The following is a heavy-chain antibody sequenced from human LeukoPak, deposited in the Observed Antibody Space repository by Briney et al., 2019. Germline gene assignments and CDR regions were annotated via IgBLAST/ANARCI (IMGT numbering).Heavy chain of an antibody. V-gene: IGHV1-3*01. J-gene: IGHJ5*02. CDR1: GYTFTCYA. CDR2: INAGNGNT. D-gene: IGHD4-17*01. Sequence: ASVKVSCKASGYTFTCYAMHWVRQAPGQRLEWTGWINAGNGNTKYSQKFQGRVTITRDTSASTAYMELSSLRSEDTAVYYCARGGDYGDYDWFDPWGQGTLVTVSS. CDR3: ARGGDYGDYDWFDP.